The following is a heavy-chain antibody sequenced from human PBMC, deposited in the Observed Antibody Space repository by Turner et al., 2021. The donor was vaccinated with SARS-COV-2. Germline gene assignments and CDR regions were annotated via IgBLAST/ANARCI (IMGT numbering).Heavy chain of an antibody. CDR1: GFTFSNSD. Sequence: EVQLVESGGGLVKPGGSLRLSCAASGFTFSNSDMNWVHQAPGKGLEWVSGVSWNGSRTHHADSVKGRFIISRDNSRNTLYLQTNSLRTRGYTYDAVADYWGQGTLVTVSS. CDR3: ADY. CDR2: VSWNGSRT. D-gene: IGHD5-18*01. V-gene: IGHV3-35*01. J-gene: IGHJ4*02.